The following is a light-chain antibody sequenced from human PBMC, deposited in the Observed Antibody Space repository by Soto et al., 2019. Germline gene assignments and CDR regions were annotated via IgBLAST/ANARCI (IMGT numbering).Light chain of an antibody. J-gene: IGLJ3*02. CDR2: EDN. CDR3: QSYGSSNQV. CDR1: SGSIASNY. Sequence: NFMLTQPHYVSESPGKTVTISCTGSSGSIASNYVQWYQQRPGSAPTTVIYEDNQRPSGVPDRFSGSIDSSSNSASLTFSGLKSEDEADDYCQSYGSSNQVFGGGTKLTVL. V-gene: IGLV6-57*02.